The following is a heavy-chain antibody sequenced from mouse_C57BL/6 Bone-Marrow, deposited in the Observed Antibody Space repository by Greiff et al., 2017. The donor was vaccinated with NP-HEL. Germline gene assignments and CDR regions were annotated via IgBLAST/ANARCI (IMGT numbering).Heavy chain of an antibody. D-gene: IGHD2-4*01. CDR3: AREGGLRRRTYAMDY. CDR2: INYDGSST. CDR1: GFTFSDYY. J-gene: IGHJ4*01. V-gene: IGHV5-16*01. Sequence: EVKLVASEGGLVQPGSSMKLSCTASGFTFSDYYMAWVRQVPEKGLEWVANINYDGSSTYYLDSLKSRFIISRANAKNILYLQRRSLKSEDTATYYCAREGGLRRRTYAMDYWGQGTSVTVSS.